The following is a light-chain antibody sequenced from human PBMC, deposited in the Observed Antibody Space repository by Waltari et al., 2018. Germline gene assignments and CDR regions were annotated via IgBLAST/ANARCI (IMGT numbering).Light chain of an antibody. CDR2: GAS. Sequence: EIVLTQSPSTLPLSPGERATLSCRASQTVSSNFFAWYQQKPGQAPRLLMYGASNRAAGIPDRFSGSGSGTDFTLTISRLEPEDLAVYYCQQYDSSPRTFGGGTKVQIK. CDR1: QTVSSNF. CDR3: QQYDSSPRT. J-gene: IGKJ4*01. V-gene: IGKV3-20*01.